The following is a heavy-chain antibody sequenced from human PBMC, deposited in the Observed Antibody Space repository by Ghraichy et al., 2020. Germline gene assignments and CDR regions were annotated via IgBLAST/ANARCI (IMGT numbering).Heavy chain of an antibody. CDR1: GGSISSYY. J-gene: IGHJ6*03. CDR2: IYYSGST. CDR3: ARTDLNYYYMDV. Sequence: SETLSLTCTVSGGSISSYYWSWIRQPPGKGLEWIGYIYYSGSTNYNPSLKSRVTISVDTSKNQFSLKLSSVTAADTAVYYCARTDLNYYYMDVWGKGTTVTVSS. V-gene: IGHV4-59*01.